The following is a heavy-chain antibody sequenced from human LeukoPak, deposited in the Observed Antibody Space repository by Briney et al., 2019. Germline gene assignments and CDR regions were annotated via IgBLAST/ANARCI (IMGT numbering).Heavy chain of an antibody. Sequence: PSQTLSLTCTVSGGSISSGSYYWSWIRQPAGTGLEWIGRIYTSGSTNYNPSLKSRVTISVDTSKKQFSLKLSSVTAADTAVYYCARSITMVRGVINWFDPWGQGTLVTVSS. CDR3: ARSITMVRGVINWFDP. D-gene: IGHD3-10*01. CDR2: IYTSGST. J-gene: IGHJ5*02. V-gene: IGHV4-61*02. CDR1: GGSISSGSYY.